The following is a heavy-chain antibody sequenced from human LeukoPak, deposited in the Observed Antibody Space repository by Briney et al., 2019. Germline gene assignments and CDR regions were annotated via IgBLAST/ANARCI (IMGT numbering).Heavy chain of an antibody. V-gene: IGHV3-23*01. D-gene: IGHD3-3*01. CDR2: ISGTGGST. CDR1: GFTFSTYA. CDR3: AKGHNHDTWNPFDY. Sequence: PGGSLRLSCAASGFTFSTYAMSWVRQAPEKGLEWVSVISGTGGSTNYADSVKGRFTISRDYSKSTLYVQMNSLRVEDTAVYYCAKGHNHDTWNPFDYWGQGTLVTVSS. J-gene: IGHJ4*02.